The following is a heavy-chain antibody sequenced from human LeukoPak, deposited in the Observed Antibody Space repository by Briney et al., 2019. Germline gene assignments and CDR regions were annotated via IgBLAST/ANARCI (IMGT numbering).Heavy chain of an antibody. CDR3: ARDVGYSSSWYVSPLDY. J-gene: IGHJ4*02. CDR2: ISAYNGNT. CDR1: GYTFTSYG. Sequence: ASVKVSCKASGYTFTSYGISWVRQAPGQGLEWMGWISAYNGNTNYAQKLQGRVTMTTDTSTSTAYMELRSLRSDDTAVHYCARDVGYSSSWYVSPLDYWGQGTLVTVSS. D-gene: IGHD6-13*01. V-gene: IGHV1-18*01.